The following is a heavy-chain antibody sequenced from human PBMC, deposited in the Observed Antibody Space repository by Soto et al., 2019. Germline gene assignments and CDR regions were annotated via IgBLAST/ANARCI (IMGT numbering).Heavy chain of an antibody. CDR3: ARGDCELYYFDY. D-gene: IGHD2-21*01. V-gene: IGHV4-34*01. CDR2: INHSGST. CDR1: GGSFSGYY. J-gene: IGHJ4*02. Sequence: SETLSLTCAVYGGSFSGYYWSWIRQPPGKGLEWIGEINHSGSTNYNPSLKIRVTISEDTSKNQFSLKLSSVTAADTAVYYCARGDCELYYFDYWGQGTLVTVSS.